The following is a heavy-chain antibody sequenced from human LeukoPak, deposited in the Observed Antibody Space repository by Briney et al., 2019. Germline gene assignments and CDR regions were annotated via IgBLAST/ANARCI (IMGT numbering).Heavy chain of an antibody. D-gene: IGHD5-18*01. Sequence: GRSLRLSCTGSGFSVGDHAMSWVRQAPGQGLEWVGFIRSNAYRGTTEYAASVKGRSTISRDDSNNIAYLQMNSLKTEDTAVYYCSRGPIELWVHNGMDVWGQGTTVTVSS. J-gene: IGHJ6*02. CDR2: IRSNAYRGTT. V-gene: IGHV3-49*04. CDR1: GFSVGDHA. CDR3: SRGPIELWVHNGMDV.